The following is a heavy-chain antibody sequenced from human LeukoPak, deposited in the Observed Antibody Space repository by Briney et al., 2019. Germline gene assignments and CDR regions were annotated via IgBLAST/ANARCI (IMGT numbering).Heavy chain of an antibody. D-gene: IGHD2-15*01. Sequence: SETLSLTCTVSGGSISSSSYYWGWVRQPPGKGLEWIGSIYYSGSTYYNPSLKSRVTISVDTSKNQFSLKLSSVTAADTAVYYCARRWRAIDYWGQGTLVTVSS. CDR3: ARRWRAIDY. J-gene: IGHJ4*02. V-gene: IGHV4-39*01. CDR1: GGSISSSSYY. CDR2: IYYSGST.